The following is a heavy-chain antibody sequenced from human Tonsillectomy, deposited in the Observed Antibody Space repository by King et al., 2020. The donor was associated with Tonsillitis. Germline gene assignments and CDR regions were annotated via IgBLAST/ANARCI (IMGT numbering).Heavy chain of an antibody. Sequence: QLVQSGGDLVQPGGSLRLSCAASGFTFSTYAMTWVRQAPGKGLEWVSAISGYGDSTYYADSVKGRFIISRDNSQNTLYLQINSLRPEDTGVYFCAKPVSSSGWYRGDYFDSWGQGTLVIVSS. J-gene: IGHJ4*02. D-gene: IGHD6-19*01. CDR3: AKPVSSSGWYRGDYFDS. CDR2: ISGYGDST. CDR1: GFTFSTYA. V-gene: IGHV3-23*04.